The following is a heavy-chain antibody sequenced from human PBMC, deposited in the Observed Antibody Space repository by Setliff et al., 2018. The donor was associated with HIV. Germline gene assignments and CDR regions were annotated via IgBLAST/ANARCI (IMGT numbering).Heavy chain of an antibody. CDR2: ISYDGSNK. Sequence: GGSLRLSCAASGFSFSRCGMHWVRQAPGKGLEWVAAISYDGSNKYYADSVKGRFTISRDKSKNTLYLQMNSLRVEDTAVYYCARDLAGTPYYYYGMDVWGQGTTVTVSS. J-gene: IGHJ6*02. D-gene: IGHD3-10*01. CDR1: GFSFSRCG. CDR3: ARDLAGTPYYYYGMDV. V-gene: IGHV3-30*19.